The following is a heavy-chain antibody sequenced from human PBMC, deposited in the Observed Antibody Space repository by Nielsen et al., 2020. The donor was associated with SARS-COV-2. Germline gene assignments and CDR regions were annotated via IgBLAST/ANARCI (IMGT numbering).Heavy chain of an antibody. V-gene: IGHV1-2*06. J-gene: IGHJ5*02. CDR1: GYTFTCHY. CDR2: VNPNSCAT. CDR3: ARVRSSSGIWFDH. D-gene: IGHD3-10*01. Sequence: SVKVSCKASGYTFTCHYMHWMRQAPVQGPDWLGRVNPNSCATNYAQKFQGRVTLTRDASINTTYMELTRLTSDDTAVYYCARVRSSSGIWFDHWGQGNLVVVSS.